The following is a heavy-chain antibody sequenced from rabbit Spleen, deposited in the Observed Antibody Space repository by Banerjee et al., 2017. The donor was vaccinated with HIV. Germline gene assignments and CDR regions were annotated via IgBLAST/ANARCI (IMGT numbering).Heavy chain of an antibody. CDR1: GFSFSSCW. V-gene: IGHV1S45*01. J-gene: IGHJ3*01. Sequence: LQESGGDLVKPEGSLTLTCTASGFSFSSCWICWVRQAPGKGPEWIACIYAGNSDITYYATWAKGRFTISKTSSTSVTLQMTSLTAADTATYFCARGPNSSGDGYDLWGQGTLVTVS. CDR3: ARGPNSSGDGYDL. D-gene: IGHD6-1*01. CDR2: IYAGNSDIT.